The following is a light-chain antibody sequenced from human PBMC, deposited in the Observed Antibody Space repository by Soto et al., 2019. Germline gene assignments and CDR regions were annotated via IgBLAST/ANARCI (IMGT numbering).Light chain of an antibody. CDR1: QSINSW. CDR2: KAS. J-gene: IGKJ4*01. CDR3: QQYESYYSLT. V-gene: IGKV1-5*03. Sequence: QMTQSPSTRSTSVGDRVTITCRASQSINSWLAWYQQKPGKAPKLLIYKASGLESGVPSRFSGSGSGTDFTLTISSMQHDDFAAYHCQQYESYYSLTFGGGTKVDIK.